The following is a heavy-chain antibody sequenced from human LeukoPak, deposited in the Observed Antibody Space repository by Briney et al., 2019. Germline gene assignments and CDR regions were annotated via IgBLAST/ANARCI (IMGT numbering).Heavy chain of an antibody. D-gene: IGHD3-10*01. Sequence: GGTLRLSCAASGFTFSNFAMSWVRQAPGKGLECVSLISANGGATYYADSVKGRFTISRDNSKSTLHLQMNSLRADDTAVYYCAKASGSPYYFDYWGQGTLVTVSS. CDR3: AKASGSPYYFDY. V-gene: IGHV3-23*01. CDR2: ISANGGAT. J-gene: IGHJ4*02. CDR1: GFTFSNFA.